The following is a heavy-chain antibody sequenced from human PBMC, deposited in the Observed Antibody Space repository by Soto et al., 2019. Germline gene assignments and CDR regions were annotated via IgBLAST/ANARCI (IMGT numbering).Heavy chain of an antibody. J-gene: IGHJ5*02. V-gene: IGHV4-59*01. CDR3: AGDQLSSGLYVWFDP. D-gene: IGHD6-25*01. Sequence: HVQLQESGPGLVKPSETLSLTCTVSGGSISTYYWSWIRQPPGKGLEWIGYIYYDGSTSYNPSLTRRVTRPVDTSKNQSPLILSSVTSADTAVYYCAGDQLSSGLYVWFDPWGQGTLVTVSS. CDR1: GGSISTYY. CDR2: IYYDGST.